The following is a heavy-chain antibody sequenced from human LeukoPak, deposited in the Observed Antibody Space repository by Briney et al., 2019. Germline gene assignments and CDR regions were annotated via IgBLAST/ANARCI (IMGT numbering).Heavy chain of an antibody. Sequence: ASVKVSCRASGYTFTNYDINWVRQATGQGLEWMGWMNPKSGYTGYAQKFQGRVTITRDTSISTAYVELRGLRSEDTAVYYCARVNGDIDYWGQGTLVTVSS. CDR1: GYTFTNYD. CDR2: MNPKSGYT. CDR3: ARVNGDIDY. J-gene: IGHJ4*02. V-gene: IGHV1-8*03. D-gene: IGHD4-17*01.